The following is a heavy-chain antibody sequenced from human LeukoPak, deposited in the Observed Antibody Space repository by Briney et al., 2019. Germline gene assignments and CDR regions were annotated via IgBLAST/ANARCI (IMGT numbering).Heavy chain of an antibody. CDR1: GFTFSDYY. D-gene: IGHD2-15*01. CDR3: ARSSSRYWSGGSCYSGVLGYFDY. V-gene: IGHV3-11*06. Sequence: GGSLRLSCAASGFTFSDYYMSWIRQAPGKGLEWVSGISGSDGSTNYADSVKGRFTISRENSKNSLYLQMNSLRAEDTAVYYCARSSSRYWSGGSCYSGVLGYFDYWGQGTLVTVSS. CDR2: ISGSDGST. J-gene: IGHJ4*02.